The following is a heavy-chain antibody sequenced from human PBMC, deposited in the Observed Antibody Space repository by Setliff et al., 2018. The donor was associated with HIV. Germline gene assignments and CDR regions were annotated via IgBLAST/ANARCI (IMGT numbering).Heavy chain of an antibody. V-gene: IGHV4-61*09. CDR2: IYVTGST. CDR1: GDSIRGSGDH. Sequence: SETLSLTCSVSGDSIRGSGDHWSWVRQPAGKRPEWIGHIYVTGSTAYKPYLRGRATISLDTSKNQFSLKLTSVTAADTAVYFCARLSTGDLRLFEYWGHGALVTVSS. D-gene: IGHD4-17*01. J-gene: IGHJ4*01. CDR3: ARLSTGDLRLFEY.